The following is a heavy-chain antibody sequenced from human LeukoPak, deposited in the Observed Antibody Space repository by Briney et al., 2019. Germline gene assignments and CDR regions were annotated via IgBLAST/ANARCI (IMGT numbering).Heavy chain of an antibody. J-gene: IGHJ5*02. CDR3: ARRFPTYYYDSSGYYSNWFDP. V-gene: IGHV4-39*01. D-gene: IGHD3-22*01. CDR1: GGSISSSSYY. Sequence: SETLSLTCTVSGGSISSSSYYWGWIRQPPGKGLEWIGSIYYSGSTYYNPSLKSRVTISVDTSKNQFSLKLSSVTAADTAVYYCARRFPTYYYDSSGYYSNWFDPWGQGTLVTVSS. CDR2: IYYSGST.